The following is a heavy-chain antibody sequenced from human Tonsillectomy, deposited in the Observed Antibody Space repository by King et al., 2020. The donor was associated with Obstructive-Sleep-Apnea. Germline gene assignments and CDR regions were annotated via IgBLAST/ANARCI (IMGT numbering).Heavy chain of an antibody. CDR2: ISSSSSYI. CDR1: GFTFSSYS. D-gene: IGHD6-19*01. CDR3: ARDENRLVPTNFDY. V-gene: IGHV3-21*01. J-gene: IGHJ4*02. Sequence: VQLVESGGGLVKPGGSLRLSCAASGFTFSSYSMNWVRQAPGKGLEWVSSISSSSSYIYYADSVKGRFTISRDNAKNSLYLQMNSLRAEDTAVYYCARDENRLVPTNFDYWGQGTLVTVSS.